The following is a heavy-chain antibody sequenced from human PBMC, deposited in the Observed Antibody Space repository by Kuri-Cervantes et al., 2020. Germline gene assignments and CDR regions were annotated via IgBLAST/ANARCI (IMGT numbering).Heavy chain of an antibody. D-gene: IGHD3-22*01. CDR1: GFTFSSSW. J-gene: IGHJ4*02. CDR2: ISSSSSYI. Sequence: GESLKISCAASGFTFSSSWMHWVCQAPEKGLEWVSSISSSSSYIYYADSVKGRFTISRDNAKNSLYLQMNSLRAEDTALYYCAKSKFYDSSGYYFDYWGQGTLVTVSS. V-gene: IGHV3-21*04. CDR3: AKSKFYDSSGYYFDY.